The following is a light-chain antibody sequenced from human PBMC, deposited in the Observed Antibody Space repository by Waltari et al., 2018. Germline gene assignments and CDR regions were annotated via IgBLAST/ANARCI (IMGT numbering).Light chain of an antibody. CDR3: SAWDDSLNGHVI. CDR2: SNN. V-gene: IGLV1-44*01. Sequence: QSLLTQPPSASGTPGQTVTISCSGSWSNIGTNVVSWYQQLPGTAPKLLIHSNNQRPSGVPDRFSCSKSSTSASLAISGLQSADEADYYCSAWDDSLNGHVIFGGGTKLTVL. CDR1: WSNIGTNV. J-gene: IGLJ2*01.